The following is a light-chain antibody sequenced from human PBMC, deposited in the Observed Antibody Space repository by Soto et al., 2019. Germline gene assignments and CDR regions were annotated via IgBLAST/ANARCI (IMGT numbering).Light chain of an antibody. Sequence: EIGVTQSPGTLSLSPGERSTLSCRASKIVDSHYLAWYHQRPGQAPRLLISAASRRASGIPDRFSGSGSGTDFTLSISRLEPEDFGMYYCQQHVKSPRTFGQGTKLEIK. CDR2: AAS. J-gene: IGKJ2*01. CDR1: KIVDSHY. V-gene: IGKV3-20*01. CDR3: QQHVKSPRT.